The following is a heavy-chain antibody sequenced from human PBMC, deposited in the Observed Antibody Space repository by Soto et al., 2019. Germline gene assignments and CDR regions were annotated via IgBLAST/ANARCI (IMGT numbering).Heavy chain of an antibody. J-gene: IGHJ6*02. CDR3: AKDEGYSGYGGADEDYYYYGMDV. CDR1: GFTFSSYG. CDR2: ISYDGSNK. V-gene: IGHV3-30*18. D-gene: IGHD5-12*01. Sequence: PGGSLRLSCAASGFTFSSYGMHWVRQAPGKGLEWVAVISYDGSNKYYADSVKGRFTISRDNSKNTLYLQMNSLRAEDTAVYYCAKDEGYSGYGGADEDYYYYGMDVWGQGTTVTVSS.